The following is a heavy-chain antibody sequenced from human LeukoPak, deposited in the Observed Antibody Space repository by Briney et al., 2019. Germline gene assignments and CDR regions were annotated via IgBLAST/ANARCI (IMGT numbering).Heavy chain of an antibody. CDR1: GGSISIYY. J-gene: IGHJ4*02. V-gene: IGHV4-4*08. CDR3: AREKGTTVTPPGFDY. CDR2: IYNSGNT. Sequence: SETLSLTCTVSGGSISIYYWSWIRQPPGKGLEWIGYIYNSGNTNYNPSFKSRVTISEDTPKNQFSLKLSSVTAADTAVYYCAREKGTTVTPPGFDYWGQGTLVTVSS. D-gene: IGHD4-17*01.